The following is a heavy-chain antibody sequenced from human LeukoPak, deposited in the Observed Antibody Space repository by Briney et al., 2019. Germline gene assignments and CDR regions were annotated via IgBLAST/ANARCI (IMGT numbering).Heavy chain of an antibody. J-gene: IGHJ6*03. Sequence: ASVKVSCKASGYTFTSYAISWVRQAPGQGLEWMGWISAYNGNTNYAQKLQGRVTMTTDTSTSTAYMELRSLRSDDTAVYYCARGGYSYGYLYYYYMDVWGKGTTVTVSS. D-gene: IGHD5-18*01. CDR3: ARGGYSYGYLYYYYMDV. CDR1: GYTFTSYA. V-gene: IGHV1-18*01. CDR2: ISAYNGNT.